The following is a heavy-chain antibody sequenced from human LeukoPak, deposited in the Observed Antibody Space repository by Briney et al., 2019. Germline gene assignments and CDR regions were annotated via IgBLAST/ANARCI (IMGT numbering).Heavy chain of an antibody. Sequence: ISSSGSTIYYADSVKGRFTISRDNAKNSLYLQMNSLRAEDTAVYYCARDHTIFGVAVDYWGQGTLVTVSS. CDR2: ISSSGSTI. V-gene: IGHV3-11*04. J-gene: IGHJ4*02. CDR3: ARDHTIFGVAVDY. D-gene: IGHD3-3*01.